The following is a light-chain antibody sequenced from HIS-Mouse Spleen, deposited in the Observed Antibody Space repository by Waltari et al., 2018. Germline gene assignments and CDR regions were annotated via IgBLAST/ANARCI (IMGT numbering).Light chain of an antibody. CDR1: ALPKKY. V-gene: IGLV3-10*01. CDR3: YSTDSSGNHRV. J-gene: IGLJ2*01. CDR2: EDS. Sequence: SYELTQPPSVSVSPGQTARITCSGDALPKKYAYWYQQKSGQAPVLVNYEDSKRPSVSLGRFSGSSSGTMATLTISGAQVEDEADYYWYSTDSSGNHRVFGGGTKLTVL.